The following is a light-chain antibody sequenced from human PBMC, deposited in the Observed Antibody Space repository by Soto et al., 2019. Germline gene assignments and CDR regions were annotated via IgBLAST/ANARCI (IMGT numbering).Light chain of an antibody. Sequence: QSVLTQPASVSGSPGQSITISCTGTSSDVGGYNYVSWYQQHPGKAPKLMIYDVSNRPSGVSNRFSGSKSGNTASLTISGLQAEDEADYYCSSYTSSSTYVFGTGNKV. CDR2: DVS. V-gene: IGLV2-14*01. CDR3: SSYTSSSTYV. CDR1: SSDVGGYNY. J-gene: IGLJ1*01.